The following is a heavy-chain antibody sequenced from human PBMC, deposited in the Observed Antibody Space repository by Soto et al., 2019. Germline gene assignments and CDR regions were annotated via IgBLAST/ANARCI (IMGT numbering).Heavy chain of an antibody. D-gene: IGHD3-10*01. CDR3: AGRASGRFYFDY. CDR1: GFTFSSYW. V-gene: IGHV3-74*01. CDR2: IKGDASSV. J-gene: IGHJ4*02. Sequence: EVQLVESGGGLVQPGGSLRLSCEASGFTFSSYWMHWVRQAPGKGLVWISRIKGDASSVNYAASVKGRFTISRDNAKNTLQLQMKSRSAEDTALYYCAGRASGRFYFDYWGQGALVTVSS.